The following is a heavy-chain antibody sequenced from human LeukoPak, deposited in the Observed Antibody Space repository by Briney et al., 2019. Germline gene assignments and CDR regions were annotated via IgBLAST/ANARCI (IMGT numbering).Heavy chain of an antibody. Sequence: KPSETLSLTCAVYGGSFSGYYWSWIRQPPGKGLEWIGEINHSGSTNYNPSLKSRVTISVDTSKNQFSLKLSSVTAADTAVYYCARGPGDYDYVWGSWPYTEFDYWGQGTLVTVSS. CDR2: INHSGST. J-gene: IGHJ4*02. V-gene: IGHV4-34*01. CDR1: GGSFSGYY. D-gene: IGHD3-16*01. CDR3: ARGPGDYDYVWGSWPYTEFDY.